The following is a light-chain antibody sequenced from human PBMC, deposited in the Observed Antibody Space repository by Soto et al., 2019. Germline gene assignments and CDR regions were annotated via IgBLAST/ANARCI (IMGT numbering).Light chain of an antibody. V-gene: IGKV3-15*01. CDR2: GAS. Sequence: EIVLTQSPGTLSVSPGERATLSCRASQSVSSNLAWYQQKPGQAPRLLIYGASTRATGIPARFSGSGSGTEFTLTISSLRSEDFAVYYCQQYNNWPLTFGGGTKVEIK. CDR1: QSVSSN. CDR3: QQYNNWPLT. J-gene: IGKJ4*01.